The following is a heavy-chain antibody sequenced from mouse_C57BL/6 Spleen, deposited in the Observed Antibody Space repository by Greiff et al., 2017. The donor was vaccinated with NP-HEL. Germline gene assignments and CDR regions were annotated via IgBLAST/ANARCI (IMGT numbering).Heavy chain of an antibody. CDR1: GFTFSSYA. Sequence: EVKVVESGGGLVKPGGSLKLSCAASGFTFSSYAMSWVRQTPEKRLEWVATISDGGSYTYYPDNVKGRFTISRDNAKNNLYLQMSHLKSEDTAMYYCASGGTGFAYWGQGTLVTVSA. CDR3: ASGGTGFAY. J-gene: IGHJ3*01. CDR2: ISDGGSYT. D-gene: IGHD1-1*02. V-gene: IGHV5-4*03.